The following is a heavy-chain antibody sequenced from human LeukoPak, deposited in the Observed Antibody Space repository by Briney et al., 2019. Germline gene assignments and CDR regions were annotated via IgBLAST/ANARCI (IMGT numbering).Heavy chain of an antibody. J-gene: IGHJ5*02. D-gene: IGHD3-10*01. CDR3: ARDLYNT. CDR2: INSDGKTT. Sequence: GRSLRLSCAASGFTFSDYSMNWVRQAPGKGLEDLSYINSDGKTTWYADSVKGRFTISRDNAKNSLYLQMNSLRAEDTAVYCCARDLYNTWGQGTLVTVSS. CDR1: GFTFSDYS. V-gene: IGHV3-48*04.